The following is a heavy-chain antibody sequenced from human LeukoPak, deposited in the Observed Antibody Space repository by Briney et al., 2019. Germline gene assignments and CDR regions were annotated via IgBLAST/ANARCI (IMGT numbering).Heavy chain of an antibody. CDR1: VFTFSSYS. J-gene: IGHJ4*02. Sequence: GGSLRLSCAASVFTFSSYSMNWVRQAPGKGLEWVSSISSSSSYIYYADSVKGRFTISRDNAKNSLYLQMNSLRAEDTAVYYCARDLESYCSGGSCYGGFDYWGQGTLVTVSS. CDR2: ISSSSSYI. D-gene: IGHD2-15*01. CDR3: ARDLESYCSGGSCYGGFDY. V-gene: IGHV3-21*01.